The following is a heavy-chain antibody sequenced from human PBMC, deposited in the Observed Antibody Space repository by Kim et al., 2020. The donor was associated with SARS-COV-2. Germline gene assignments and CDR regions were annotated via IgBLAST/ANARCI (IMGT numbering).Heavy chain of an antibody. Sequence: GGSLRLSCAASGFTFSSYAMHWVRQAPGKGLEYVSAISSNGGSTYYANSVKGRFTISRDNSKNTLYLQMGSLRAEDMAVYYCAYSSSHYYYYYYGMDVWGQGTTVTVSS. CDR3: AYSSSHYYYYYYGMDV. J-gene: IGHJ6*02. V-gene: IGHV3-64*01. D-gene: IGHD6-13*01. CDR1: GFTFSSYA. CDR2: ISSNGGST.